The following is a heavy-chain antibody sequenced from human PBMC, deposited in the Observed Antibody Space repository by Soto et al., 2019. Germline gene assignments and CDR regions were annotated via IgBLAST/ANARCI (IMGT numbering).Heavy chain of an antibody. CDR1: GFSFSDYY. V-gene: IGHV3-72*01. Sequence: GGSLRLSCAASGFSFSDYYINWVRQAPGKGLEWVGRTRNKASSYTTDYAAFVKGRFTISRDDSKNLIYLQMNSLETEDTAVYYCAREGSSSGPDYEYWGQGT. CDR3: AREGSSSGPDYEY. CDR2: TRNKASSYTT. D-gene: IGHD3-22*01. J-gene: IGHJ4*02.